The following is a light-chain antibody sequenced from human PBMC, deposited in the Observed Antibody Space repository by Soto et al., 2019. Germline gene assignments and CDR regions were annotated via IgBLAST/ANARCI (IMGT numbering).Light chain of an antibody. CDR3: QQRSDWPCT. V-gene: IGKV3-11*01. Sequence: EIVMTPYPATLTVSPGERATLSCRASQSVSSYLAWYQQKPGQAPRLLMYEASTRATGIPARFSGGGSGTDFTLTISSLEPEDFAVYYCQQRSDWPCTFGQGTKVDIK. J-gene: IGKJ1*01. CDR1: QSVSSY. CDR2: EAS.